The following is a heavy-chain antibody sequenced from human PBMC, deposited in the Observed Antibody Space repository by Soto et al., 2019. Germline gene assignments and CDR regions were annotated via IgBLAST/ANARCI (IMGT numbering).Heavy chain of an antibody. CDR2: INPNSGGT. Sequence: QVQLVQSGAEVKKPGASVKVSCKASGYTFTGYYMHWVRQAPGQGLEWMGWINPNSGGTNYAQKFQGWVTMTRDTSISIAYMELSRPRSDDTAVYYCARDAELERPPDYYYYGMDVWGQGTTVTVSS. D-gene: IGHD1-1*01. J-gene: IGHJ6*02. CDR1: GYTFTGYY. V-gene: IGHV1-2*04. CDR3: ARDAELERPPDYYYYGMDV.